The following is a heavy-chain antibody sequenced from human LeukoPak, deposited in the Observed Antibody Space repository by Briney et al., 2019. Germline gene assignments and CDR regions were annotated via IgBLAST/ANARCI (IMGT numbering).Heavy chain of an antibody. J-gene: IGHJ4*02. CDR1: GLTFSSYW. V-gene: IGHV3-7*01. D-gene: IGHD4-17*01. CDR2: IKQDGSEK. Sequence: GGSLRLSCAASGLTFSSYWMSWVRQAPGKGLEWVANIKQDGSEKYYVDSVKGRFTISRDNAKNSLYLQMNSLRAEDTAVYYCARVDYGDYEGCDYWGQGTLVTVSS. CDR3: ARVDYGDYEGCDY.